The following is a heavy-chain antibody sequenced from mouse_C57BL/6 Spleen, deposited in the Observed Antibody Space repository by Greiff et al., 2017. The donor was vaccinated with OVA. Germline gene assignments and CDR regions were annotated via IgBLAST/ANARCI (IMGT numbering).Heavy chain of an antibody. Sequence: VKLVESGPELVKPGASVKISCKASGYAFSSSWMNWVKQRPGKGLEWIGRIYPGDGDTNYNGKFKGKATLTADKSSSTAYMQLSSLTSEDSAVYFCAREVGSDGYYGGFAYWGQGTLVTVSA. D-gene: IGHD2-3*01. V-gene: IGHV1-82*01. CDR2: IYPGDGDT. J-gene: IGHJ3*01. CDR1: GYAFSSSW. CDR3: AREVGSDGYYGGFAY.